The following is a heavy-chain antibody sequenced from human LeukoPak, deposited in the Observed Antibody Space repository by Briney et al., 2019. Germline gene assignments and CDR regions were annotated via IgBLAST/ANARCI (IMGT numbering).Heavy chain of an antibody. CDR3: ARDSRAFGGVIDY. CDR2: IYYSGST. D-gene: IGHD3-16*01. J-gene: IGHJ4*02. V-gene: IGHV4-39*07. CDR1: GGSFSSSTYY. Sequence: SSETLSLTCTVSGGSFSSSTYYWGWIRQPPGKGLEWIGNIYYSGSTYYNPSLKSRVTISLDTSKNQFSLKLSSVTAADTAVYYCARDSRAFGGVIDYWGQGTLVTVSS.